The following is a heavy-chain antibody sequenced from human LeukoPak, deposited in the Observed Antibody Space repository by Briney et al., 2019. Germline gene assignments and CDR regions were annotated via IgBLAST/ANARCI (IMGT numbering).Heavy chain of an antibody. CDR2: ISAYNGNT. D-gene: IGHD1-26*01. V-gene: IGHV1-18*01. CDR1: GYTFTSYG. J-gene: IGHJ4*02. CDR3: ARGVGGATFEGDFDY. Sequence: ASVNVSCNASGYTFTSYGISWVRQAPGQGLEWMGWISAYNGNTNYAKKLQGRVTMTTDTSTSTAYMELRSLRSDDTAVYYCARGVGGATFEGDFDYWGQGTLVTVSS.